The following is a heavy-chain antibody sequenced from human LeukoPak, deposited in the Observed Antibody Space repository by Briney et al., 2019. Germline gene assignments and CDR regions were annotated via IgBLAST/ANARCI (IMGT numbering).Heavy chain of an antibody. CDR3: ARGTYYYDSSGYYPIDY. CDR1: VYTPPSYS. V-gene: IGHV1-18*01. D-gene: IGHD3-22*01. J-gene: IGHJ4*02. Sequence: ASVKPTWQASVYTPPSYSTSCARQVHKQGLEWMGWISAYNGNTNYAQKLQGRVTMTTDTSTSTAYTELRSLRSDDTAVYYCARGTYYYDSSGYYPIDYWGQGTLVTVSS. CDR2: ISAYNGNT.